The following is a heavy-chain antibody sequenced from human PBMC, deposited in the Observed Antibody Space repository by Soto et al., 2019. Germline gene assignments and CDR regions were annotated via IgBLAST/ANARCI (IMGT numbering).Heavy chain of an antibody. V-gene: IGHV4-61*01. Sequence: PSETLSLTCTVSGGSVSSSSCYWGWIRQPPGKGLEWIGYIYYSGSTNYNPSLKSRVTISVDTSKNQFSLKLSSVTAADTAVYYCARETPHCGGDCYYFDYWGQGTLVTVSS. CDR2: IYYSGST. J-gene: IGHJ4*02. D-gene: IGHD2-21*02. CDR1: GGSVSSSSCY. CDR3: ARETPHCGGDCYYFDY.